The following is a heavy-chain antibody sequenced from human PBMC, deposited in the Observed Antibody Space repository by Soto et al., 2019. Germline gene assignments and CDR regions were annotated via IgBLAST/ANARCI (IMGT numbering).Heavy chain of an antibody. Sequence: SETLSLTCAVYGGSFSGYYWTWIRQPPGKGLEWIGEINHSGTINFNPSLKSRLTISLDTSKKHFSLKLSSVTDADTAAYYCARADRTLVTSYSLDVWGQGTAVTVSS. J-gene: IGHJ6*02. CDR3: ARADRTLVTSYSLDV. CDR2: INHSGTI. CDR1: GGSFSGYY. V-gene: IGHV4-34*01. D-gene: IGHD2-21*02.